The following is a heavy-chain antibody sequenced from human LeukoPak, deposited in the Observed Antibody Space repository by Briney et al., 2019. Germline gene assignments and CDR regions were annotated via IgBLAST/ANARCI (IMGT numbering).Heavy chain of an antibody. Sequence: PGGSLRLSCAASGFTFSSYWMHWVRQAPGKGLVWVSRINSDGSSTSYADSVKGRFTISRDNAKNTLYLQMNSLRAEDTAVYYCARGGYSSSWPKYWGQGTLVTVSS. CDR1: GFTFSSYW. CDR2: INSDGSST. CDR3: ARGGYSSSWPKY. D-gene: IGHD6-13*01. V-gene: IGHV3-74*01. J-gene: IGHJ4*02.